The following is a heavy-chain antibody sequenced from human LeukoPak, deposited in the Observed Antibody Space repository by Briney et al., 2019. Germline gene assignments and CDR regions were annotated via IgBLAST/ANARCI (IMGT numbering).Heavy chain of an antibody. CDR2: ISSGSSDI. Sequence: GGSLRLSCAASGFTFSTYSMTWVRQAPGKGLEWVSSISSGSSDISYADSVKGRFTISRDNAKYSLYLQVNSLRAEDTAVYYCARLTGVVNAFDYWGQGTLVTVSS. CDR1: GFTFSTYS. J-gene: IGHJ4*02. D-gene: IGHD5-18*01. V-gene: IGHV3-21*01. CDR3: ARLTGVVNAFDY.